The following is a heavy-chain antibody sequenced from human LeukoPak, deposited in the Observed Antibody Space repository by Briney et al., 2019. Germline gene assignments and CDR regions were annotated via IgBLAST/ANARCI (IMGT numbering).Heavy chain of an antibody. CDR1: GGSISGYY. CDR2: IYHSGST. CDR3: ARAISCPKSSTSCYIEGVDY. J-gene: IGHJ4*02. V-gene: IGHV4-38-2*02. Sequence: PSETLSLTCTVSGGSISGYYWGWIRQPPGKGLEWIGSIYHSGSTYYNPSLKSRVTISVDTSKNQFSLKLSSVTAADTAVYYCARAISCPKSSTSCYIEGVDYWGQGTLVTVSS. D-gene: IGHD2-2*02.